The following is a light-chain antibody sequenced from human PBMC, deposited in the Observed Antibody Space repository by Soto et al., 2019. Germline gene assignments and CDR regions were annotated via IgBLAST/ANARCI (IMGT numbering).Light chain of an antibody. CDR3: QHYGGLWT. J-gene: IGKJ1*01. V-gene: IGKV1-5*01. Sequence: DIEMTQSPSTVSASVGDRVTITCRASQTVTNRLAWYQQKPGKAPKVLIYDASTLDSGVPSRFSGSGSGTEFILNISSLQPDDFASYYCQHYGGLWTFGQGTKVEVK. CDR2: DAS. CDR1: QTVTNR.